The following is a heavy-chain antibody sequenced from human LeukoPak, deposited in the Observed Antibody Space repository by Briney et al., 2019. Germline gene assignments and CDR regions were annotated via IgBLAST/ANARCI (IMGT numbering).Heavy chain of an antibody. CDR3: ARGQYIYGDYRYYMDV. CDR2: INTNTGNP. Sequence: ASVKVSCKASGYTFTSYAMNWVRQAPGQGLEWMGWINTNTGNPTYAQGFTGRFVFSLDTSVSTAYLQISSLKAEDTAVYYCARGQYIYGDYRYYMDVWGKGTTVTISS. V-gene: IGHV7-4-1*02. D-gene: IGHD4-17*01. CDR1: GYTFTSYA. J-gene: IGHJ6*03.